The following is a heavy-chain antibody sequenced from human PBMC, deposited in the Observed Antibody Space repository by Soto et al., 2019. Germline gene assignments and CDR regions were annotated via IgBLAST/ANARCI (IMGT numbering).Heavy chain of an antibody. CDR1: GFTFSPYT. V-gene: IGHV3-30-3*01. CDR3: ARGGGFCGGDCYKGGIDY. D-gene: IGHD2-21*02. J-gene: IGHJ4*02. CDR2: ISYDGSTD. Sequence: QTGGSLRLSCAASGFTFSPYTMHWVRQAPGKGLEWVAVISYDGSTDYNPDSVKGRFTISRDNPKNTVYLQMNSLRAEDTAIYYCARGGGFCGGDCYKGGIDYWGQGALVTVYS.